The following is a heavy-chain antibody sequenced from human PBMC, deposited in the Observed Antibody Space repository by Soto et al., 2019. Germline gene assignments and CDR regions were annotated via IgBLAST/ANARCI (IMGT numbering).Heavy chain of an antibody. J-gene: IGHJ5*02. CDR3: ARSVFP. CDR2: FYYSGST. V-gene: IGHV4-31*03. Sequence: PSETLSLTCTVSGGSICTGGYYWNWIRQHPGKGLEWIGYFYYSGSTYYNPSLKSRVTISVNTSKNQFSLKLSSVTAADTAVYYCARSVFPWGQGTLLTVSS. CDR1: GGSICTGGYY.